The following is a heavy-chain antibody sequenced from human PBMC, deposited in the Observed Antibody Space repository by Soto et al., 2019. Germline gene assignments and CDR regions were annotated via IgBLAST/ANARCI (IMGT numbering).Heavy chain of an antibody. V-gene: IGHV5-51*01. J-gene: IGHJ6*02. Sequence: PGESLKISCNGIGYSFSSFWLGWGRQMPEKGLEWVASIYPGDSDARYSPSFQRQATISADNSTNNAYLQWNSLTASDSGISYCARPSAYSSSWFTYYDLYVWRQVTTVTISS. CDR1: GYSFSSFW. D-gene: IGHD6-13*01. CDR3: ARPSAYSSSWFTYYDLYV. CDR2: IYPGDSDA.